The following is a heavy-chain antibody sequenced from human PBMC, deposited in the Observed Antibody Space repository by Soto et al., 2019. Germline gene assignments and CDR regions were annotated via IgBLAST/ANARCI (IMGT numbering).Heavy chain of an antibody. CDR1: GGSISSGGYS. J-gene: IGHJ4*02. D-gene: IGHD2-15*01. Sequence: SETLSLTCAVSGGSISSGGYSWSWIRQPPGKGLEWIGYIYHSGSTYYNPSLKSRVTISVDRSKNQFSLKLSSVTAADTAVYYCARGYCSGGSCSPFDYWGQGTLVTVSS. CDR2: IYHSGST. V-gene: IGHV4-30-2*01. CDR3: ARGYCSGGSCSPFDY.